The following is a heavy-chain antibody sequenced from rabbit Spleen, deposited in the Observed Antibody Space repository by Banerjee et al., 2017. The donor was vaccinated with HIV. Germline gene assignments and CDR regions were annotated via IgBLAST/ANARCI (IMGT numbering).Heavy chain of an antibody. CDR1: GFSFSDSYY. V-gene: IGHV1S40*01. D-gene: IGHD1-1*01. CDR2: IYGGSGGST. Sequence: QSLEESGGDRVKPGASLTLTCTASGFSFSDSYYMCWVRQAPGKGLESIACIYGGSGGSTWYASWAKGRFTISKTSSTTVTLQMTSLTAADTATYFCARDLVGVIGWNFYLWGPGTLVTVS. CDR3: ARDLVGVIGWNFYL. J-gene: IGHJ4*01.